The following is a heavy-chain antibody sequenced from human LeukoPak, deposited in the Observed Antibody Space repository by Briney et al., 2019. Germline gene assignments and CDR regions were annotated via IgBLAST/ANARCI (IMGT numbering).Heavy chain of an antibody. D-gene: IGHD3-22*01. Sequence: GGSLRLSCAASGFTFSSYWMSWVRQAPGKGLEWVANIKQDGSEKYYVDSVKGRFTISRDNSKNTLHLQMNSLRAEDTAVYYCAKGGYSYDSSGHTPLDYWGQGTPVTVSS. CDR1: GFTFSSYW. V-gene: IGHV3-7*01. J-gene: IGHJ4*02. CDR3: AKGGYSYDSSGHTPLDY. CDR2: IKQDGSEK.